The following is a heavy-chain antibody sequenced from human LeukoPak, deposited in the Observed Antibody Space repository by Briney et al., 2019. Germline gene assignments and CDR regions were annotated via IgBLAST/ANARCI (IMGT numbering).Heavy chain of an antibody. CDR1: GFTFSSYW. V-gene: IGHV3-74*01. D-gene: IGHD1-1*01. CDR3: VRDLSGGGNWFAGSFKY. J-gene: IGHJ4*02. CDR2: INSDGTNT. Sequence: GGSLRLSCAASGFTFSSYWMHWVRQAPGKGLVWFSRINSDGTNTNYAGSVEGRFTISRDNTKNTLYLQMNSLRAEDTAVYYCVRDLSGGGNWFAGSFKYWGQGTLVTVSS.